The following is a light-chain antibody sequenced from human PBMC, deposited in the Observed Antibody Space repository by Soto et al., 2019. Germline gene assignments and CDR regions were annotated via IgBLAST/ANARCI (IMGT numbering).Light chain of an antibody. CDR2: GAS. J-gene: IGKJ4*01. V-gene: IGKV3-20*01. CDR3: QQYGSSPLTT. Sequence: EIVLTQSPGTLSLSPRERATLSCRASQSVSSSYLAWYQQKPGQAPRLLIYGASSRATGIPDRFSGSGSGTDFTLTISRAAREYSAMYYYQQYGSSPLTTVGGGTKVEIK. CDR1: QSVSSSY.